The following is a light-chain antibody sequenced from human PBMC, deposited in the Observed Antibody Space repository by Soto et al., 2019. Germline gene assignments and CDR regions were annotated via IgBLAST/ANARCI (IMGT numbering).Light chain of an antibody. CDR1: QSVRSSY. J-gene: IGKJ5*01. Sequence: EIVLTQSPGTLSLSPGESATLACRASQSVRSSYLDWYQQKPGQAPRLLISVASSRATGIPDRFSGSGSGTDFTLTINRLEPEDFAVYYCQQYGGSPLITFGQGTRLEIK. V-gene: IGKV3-20*01. CDR3: QQYGGSPLIT. CDR2: VAS.